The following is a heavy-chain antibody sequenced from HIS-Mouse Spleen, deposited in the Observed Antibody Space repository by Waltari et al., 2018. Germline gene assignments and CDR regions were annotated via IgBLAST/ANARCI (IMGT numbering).Heavy chain of an antibody. J-gene: IGHJ2*01. CDR1: RGTIRSISHS. CDR2: IYYSGST. CDR3: AREIPYSSSWYDWYFDL. Sequence: QLQLQESGPGLVKPSETLSLTCTVSRGTIRSISHSWGCIRQPHGKGLEWIGSIYYSGSTYYNPSLKSRVTISVDTSKNQFSLKLSSVTAADTAVYYCAREIPYSSSWYDWYFDLWGRGTLVTVSS. V-gene: IGHV4-39*07. D-gene: IGHD6-13*01.